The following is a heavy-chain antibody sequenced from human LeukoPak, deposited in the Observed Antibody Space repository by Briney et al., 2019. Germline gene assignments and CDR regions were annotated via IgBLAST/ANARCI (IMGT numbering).Heavy chain of an antibody. J-gene: IGHJ6*03. V-gene: IGHV3-48*01. CDR3: ARELPYYDFWSGYYWYYYYMDV. CDR2: ISSLSGTI. D-gene: IGHD3-3*01. CDR1: GFTFSSYS. Sequence: GGSLRLSCVASGFTFSSYSMNWVRQAPGGGLEWVSYISSLSGTIYYADSVKGRFTISRDNAKNSLYLQMDSLRAEDTAVYYCARELPYYDFWSGYYWYYYYMDVWGKGTTVTVSS.